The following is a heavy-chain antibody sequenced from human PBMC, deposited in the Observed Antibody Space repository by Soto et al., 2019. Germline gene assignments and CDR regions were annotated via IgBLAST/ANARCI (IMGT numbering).Heavy chain of an antibody. CDR2: IYGDNDK. CDR1: GFSLSNSGVG. CDR3: AHCTLHDYGDYDPGTSHVFDS. V-gene: IGHV2-5*02. Sequence: SGPTLVNPTQTLTVTCTFPGFSLSNSGVGVAWIRQPPGKALEWLALIYGDNDKRYSPSLKTRLTITKDTSKNQVVLTMTNMDPVDTATYYCAHCTLHDYGDYDPGTSHVFDSWGQGTLVTVS. J-gene: IGHJ4*02. D-gene: IGHD4-17*01.